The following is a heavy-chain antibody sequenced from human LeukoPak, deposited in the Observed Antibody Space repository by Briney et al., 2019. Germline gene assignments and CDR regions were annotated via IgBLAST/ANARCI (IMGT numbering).Heavy chain of an antibody. Sequence: GGSLRLSCAASGFTFSSYGMHWVRQAPGKGLEWVAVIWYGGSNKYYADSVKGRFTISRDNSKKTLSLQMNSLRAEDTAVYYCAKDRGSGGSCSLDYWGQGTLVTVSS. CDR2: IWYGGSNK. CDR1: GFTFSSYG. J-gene: IGHJ4*02. V-gene: IGHV3-30*02. CDR3: AKDRGSGGSCSLDY. D-gene: IGHD2-15*01.